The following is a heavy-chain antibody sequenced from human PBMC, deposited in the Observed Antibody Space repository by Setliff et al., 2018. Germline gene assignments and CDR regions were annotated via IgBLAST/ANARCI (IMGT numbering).Heavy chain of an antibody. CDR2: ILPLFGSA. CDR3: AGTDAYCAGDCSIS. CDR1: GGTLRTYA. D-gene: IGHD2-21*02. V-gene: IGHV1-69*13. Sequence: GASVKVSCKASGGTLRTYAFNWVRQAPGQGLEWVGGILPLFGSATYAQRFQGRVTITADDSTSTIYMDVSSLRAKDTATYYCAGTDAYCAGDCSISWGQGTLVTVSS. J-gene: IGHJ5*02.